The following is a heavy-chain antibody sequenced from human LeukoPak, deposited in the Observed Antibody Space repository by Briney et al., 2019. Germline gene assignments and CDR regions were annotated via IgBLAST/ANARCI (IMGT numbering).Heavy chain of an antibody. Sequence: GASVKVSCKTSGGTFSNYAISWVRQAPGQGLEWMGRIIPILGIANYAQKFQGRVTVTADKSTSTAYMELSSLRSEDTAVYYCASHNGGNSEYFHHWGQGTLVTVSS. J-gene: IGHJ1*01. CDR3: ASHNGGNSEYFHH. V-gene: IGHV1-69*04. CDR2: IIPILGIA. D-gene: IGHD4-23*01. CDR1: GGTFSNYA.